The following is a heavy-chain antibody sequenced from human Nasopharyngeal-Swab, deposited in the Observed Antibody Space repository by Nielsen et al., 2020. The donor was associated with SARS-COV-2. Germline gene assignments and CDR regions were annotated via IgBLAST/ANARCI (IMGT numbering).Heavy chain of an antibody. V-gene: IGHV3-30-3*01. D-gene: IGHD1-14*01. CDR1: GFTFSSCA. Sequence: GGSLRLSCAASGFTFSSCAMHWVRQAPGKGLEWVAVISYDGSNKYYADSVKGRFTISRDNSKNTLYLQMNSLRAEDTAVYYCARDTGSQMDVWGQGTTVTVSS. CDR2: ISYDGSNK. J-gene: IGHJ6*02. CDR3: ARDTGSQMDV.